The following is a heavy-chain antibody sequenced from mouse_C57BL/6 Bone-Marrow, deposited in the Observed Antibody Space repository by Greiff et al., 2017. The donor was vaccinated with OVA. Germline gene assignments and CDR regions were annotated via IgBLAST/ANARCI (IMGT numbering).Heavy chain of an antibody. Sequence: QVQLKESGAELVKPGASVKLSCKASGYTFTSYWMHWVKQRPGRGLEWIGRIDPNSGGTKYNEKFKSKATLTVDKPSSTAYMQLSSLTSEDSAVYYCARRRGGSSYWYFDVWGTGTTVTVSS. V-gene: IGHV1-72*01. CDR2: IDPNSGGT. CDR3: ARRRGGSSYWYFDV. J-gene: IGHJ1*03. D-gene: IGHD1-1*01. CDR1: GYTFTSYW.